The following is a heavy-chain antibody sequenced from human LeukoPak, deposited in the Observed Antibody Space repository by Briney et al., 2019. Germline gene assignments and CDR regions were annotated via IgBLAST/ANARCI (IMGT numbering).Heavy chain of an antibody. Sequence: GGSLRLSCAASGFTFSSYSMTWVRQAPGKGLEWVSSISSSSSYIYYADSVKGRFTISRDNAKNSLYLQMNSLRAEDTAVYYCASLGYGDYQFKPFDYWGQGTLVTVSS. J-gene: IGHJ4*02. CDR2: ISSSSSYI. V-gene: IGHV3-21*01. D-gene: IGHD4-17*01. CDR1: GFTFSSYS. CDR3: ASLGYGDYQFKPFDY.